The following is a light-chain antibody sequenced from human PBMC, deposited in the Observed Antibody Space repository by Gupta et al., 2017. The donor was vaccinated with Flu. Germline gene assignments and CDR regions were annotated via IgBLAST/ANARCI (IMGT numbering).Light chain of an antibody. V-gene: IGKV3-20*01. CDR1: QSVRSSY. CDR2: GAS. J-gene: IGKJ4*01. Sequence: GTLSLSPGERATLSCRASQSVRSSYLAWYQQKPGQAPRLLIYGASSRATGIPDSFSGSGSGTDFTLTISRLEPEDFAVYYCQHEGSSPITFGRGTKVDIK. CDR3: QHEGSSPIT.